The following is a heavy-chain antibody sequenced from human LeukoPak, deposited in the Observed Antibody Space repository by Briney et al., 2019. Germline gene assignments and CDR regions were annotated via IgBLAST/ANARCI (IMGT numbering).Heavy chain of an antibody. CDR1: GYTFTSYG. D-gene: IGHD6-13*01. CDR2: ISAYNDNT. Sequence: GASVKVSCKASGYTFTSYGISWVRQAPGQGLEGMGWISAYNDNTNYAQRLQGRVAMTTDTSTSTAYMELRSLRSDDTAVYHCARAIIAAATMRFDPWGQGTLVTVSS. V-gene: IGHV1-18*01. J-gene: IGHJ5*02. CDR3: ARAIIAAATMRFDP.